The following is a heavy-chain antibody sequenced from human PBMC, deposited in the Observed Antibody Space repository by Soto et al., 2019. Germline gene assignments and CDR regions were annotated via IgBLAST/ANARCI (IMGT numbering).Heavy chain of an antibody. V-gene: IGHV4-30-4*01. D-gene: IGHD4-17*01. CDR3: ARWRNHARADYDY. Sequence: QVQLQESGPGLVNPSQTLSLTCTVSGGSVSSGDYYWSWIRQPPGKGLEWIGYIYHTGDTFDNPSLRSRVTLSVDTSTNQFSLKLISVTAADTAVYYCARWRNHARADYDYWGQGTLVTVSS. CDR2: IYHTGDT. CDR1: GGSVSSGDYY. J-gene: IGHJ4*02.